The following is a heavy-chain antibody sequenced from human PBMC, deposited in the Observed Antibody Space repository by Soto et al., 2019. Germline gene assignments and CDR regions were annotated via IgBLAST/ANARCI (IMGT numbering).Heavy chain of an antibody. CDR3: ARKSGYYYDSSGWSTRASAFDI. V-gene: IGHV4-39*01. D-gene: IGHD3-22*01. CDR1: GGSISSSSYY. Sequence: QLQLQESGPGLVKPSETLSLTCTVSGGSISSSSYYWGWIRQPPGKGLEWIGSIYYSGSTYYNPSLKSRVTISVDTSKNQFSLKLSSVTAADTAVYYCARKSGYYYDSSGWSTRASAFDIWGQGTMVTVSS. CDR2: IYYSGST. J-gene: IGHJ3*02.